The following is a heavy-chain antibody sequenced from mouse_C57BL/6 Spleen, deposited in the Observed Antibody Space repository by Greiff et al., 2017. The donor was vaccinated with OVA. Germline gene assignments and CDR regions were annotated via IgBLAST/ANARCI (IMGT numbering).Heavy chain of an antibody. V-gene: IGHV1-52*01. J-gene: IGHJ2*01. CDR2: IDPSDSET. Sequence: QVQLKQPGAELVRPGSSVKLSCKASGYTFTSYWMHWVKQRPIQGLEWIGNIDPSDSETHYNQKFKDKATLTVDKSSSTAYMQLSSLTSEDSAVYYCARGTTVVEGDYWGQGTTLTVSS. D-gene: IGHD1-1*01. CDR1: GYTFTSYW. CDR3: ARGTTVVEGDY.